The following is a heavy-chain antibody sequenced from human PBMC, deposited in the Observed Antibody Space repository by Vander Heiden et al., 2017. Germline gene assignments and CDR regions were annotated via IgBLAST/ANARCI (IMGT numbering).Heavy chain of an antibody. CDR3: TREGDSSSWYGGWFDP. CDR2: IRSKAYGGTT. Sequence: EVQLVESGGGLVQPGRSLRLSCTASGFTFGYYAMRWVRQAPGKGLEWVGFIRSKAYGGTTEYAASVKGRFTISRDDSKSIAYLQMNSLKTEDTAVYYCTREGDSSSWYGGWFDPWGQGTLVTVSS. J-gene: IGHJ5*02. D-gene: IGHD6-13*01. V-gene: IGHV3-49*02. CDR1: GFTFGYYA.